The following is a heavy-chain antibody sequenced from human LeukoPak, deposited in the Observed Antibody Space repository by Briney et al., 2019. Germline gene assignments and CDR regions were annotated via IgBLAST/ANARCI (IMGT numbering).Heavy chain of an antibody. D-gene: IGHD2-15*01. J-gene: IGHJ6*03. V-gene: IGHV4-4*07. CDR2: IYTSGST. CDR3: ARDGYCSGGSCYSVYYYYYYMDV. Sequence: PSETLSLTCTVSGGSISSYYWSWIRQPAGKGLEWIGRIYTSGSTNYIPSLKSRVTMSVDTSKNQFSLKLSSVTAADTAVYYCARDGYCSGGSCYSVYYYYYYMDVWGKGTTVTVSS. CDR1: GGSISSYY.